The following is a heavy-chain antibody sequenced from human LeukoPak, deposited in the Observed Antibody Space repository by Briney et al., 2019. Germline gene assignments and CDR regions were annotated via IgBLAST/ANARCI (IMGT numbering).Heavy chain of an antibody. CDR2: ISAYNGNT. V-gene: IGHV1-18*01. J-gene: IGHJ6*02. D-gene: IGHD3-3*01. CDR3: ARDRTYYDFWSGYYHYYYYGMDV. Sequence: ASVKVSCKASGYTFTSYGISWVRQAPGQGLEWMGWISAYNGNTNYAQKLQGRVTMTTDTSTSTAYMELRSLRSDDTAVYYCARDRTYYDFWSGYYHYYYYGMDVWGQGTTVTVSS. CDR1: GYTFTSYG.